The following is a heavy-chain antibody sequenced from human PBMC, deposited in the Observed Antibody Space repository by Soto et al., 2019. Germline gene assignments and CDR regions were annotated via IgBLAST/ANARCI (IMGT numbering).Heavy chain of an antibody. CDR2: MYYSGST. Sequence: SETLSLTCTVSGGSISGYYWSWIRQPPGKGLEWIGYMYYSGSTNYNPSLNSRVTISIDTSMNQFSLKLGSVTATDTALYYCARRSEARYYHYYMDVWGKGTTVTVSS. J-gene: IGHJ6*03. V-gene: IGHV4-59*08. CDR3: ARRSEARYYHYYMDV. D-gene: IGHD5-12*01. CDR1: GGSISGYY.